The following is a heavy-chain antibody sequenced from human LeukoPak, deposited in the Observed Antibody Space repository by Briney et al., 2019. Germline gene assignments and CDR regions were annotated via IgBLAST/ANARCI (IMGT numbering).Heavy chain of an antibody. CDR2: INPNSGGT. D-gene: IGHD1-26*01. V-gene: IGHV1-2*02. J-gene: IGHJ3*02. CDR1: GYTFTSYD. CDR3: VVDVNAFDI. Sequence: ASVKVSCKASGYTFTSYDINWVRQATGQGLEWMGWINPNSGGTNYAQKFQGRVTMTRDTSISTAYMELSRLRSDDTAVYYCVVDVNAFDIWGQGTMVTVSS.